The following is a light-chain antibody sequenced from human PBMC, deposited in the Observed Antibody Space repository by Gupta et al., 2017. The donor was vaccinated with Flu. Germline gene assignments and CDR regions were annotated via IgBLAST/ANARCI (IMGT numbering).Light chain of an antibody. J-gene: IGLJ3*02. V-gene: IGLV2-11*01. CDR3: CSDAGTDTWV. CDR1: SRDVGDYNY. Sequence: QSALTQPRSVSGSPGQSVTISCTGTSRDVGDYNYVSWYQQHPGKAPKVLIYDVDKRPAGVPDRFSGSKSGSTASLTISGLQKEDEADYYCCSDAGTDTWVFGGGTKLTVL. CDR2: DVD.